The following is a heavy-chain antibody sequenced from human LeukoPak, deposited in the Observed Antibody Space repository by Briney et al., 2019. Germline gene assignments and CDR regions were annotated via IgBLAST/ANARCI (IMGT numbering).Heavy chain of an antibody. CDR1: GGSISSSSYY. V-gene: IGHV4-39*07. CDR3: ARDQYSGSYYGSNFDY. Sequence: PSETLSLTCTVSGGSISSSSYYWGWIRQPPGKGLEWIGSIYYSGSTYYIPSLKSRVTISVDTSKNQFSLKLSSVTAADTAVYYCARDQYSGSYYGSNFDYWGQGTLVTVSS. D-gene: IGHD1-26*01. CDR2: IYYSGST. J-gene: IGHJ4*02.